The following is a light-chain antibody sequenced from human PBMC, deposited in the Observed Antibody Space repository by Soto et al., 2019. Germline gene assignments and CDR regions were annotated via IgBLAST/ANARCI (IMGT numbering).Light chain of an antibody. Sequence: QSVLTQPPSASVTPGQRVTISCSGSSTNIRSNTVNWYQQLPGTAPKLLIYNNNQRPSGVPDRFSGSKSGTSASLAISGLQSEDEADYYCAAWEDSLNGWVFGGGTKLTVL. J-gene: IGLJ3*02. CDR1: STNIRSNT. CDR3: AAWEDSLNGWV. V-gene: IGLV1-44*01. CDR2: NNN.